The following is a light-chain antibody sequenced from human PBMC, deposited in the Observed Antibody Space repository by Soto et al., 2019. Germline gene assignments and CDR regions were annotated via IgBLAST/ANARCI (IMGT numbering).Light chain of an antibody. CDR1: QSISSW. V-gene: IGKV1-5*01. CDR3: QQYNSYSLT. J-gene: IGKJ1*01. Sequence: DIQMTQSPSTLSASVGDRVTITCRASQSISSWLAWYQQKPGKAPKLLIYDASSLESGVPSRFSGSGSGTEFTLTISSLQPDDFATYYCQQYNSYSLTVGQGTTVEIK. CDR2: DAS.